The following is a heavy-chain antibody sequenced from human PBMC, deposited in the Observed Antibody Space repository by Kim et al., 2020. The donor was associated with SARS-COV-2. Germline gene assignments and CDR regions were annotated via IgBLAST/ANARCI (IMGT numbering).Heavy chain of an antibody. V-gene: IGHV3-66*01. J-gene: IGHJ6*02. D-gene: IGHD3-22*01. CDR2: IYSGGST. Sequence: GGSLRLSCVASGFTVSTNYMSWVRQAPGKGLEWVSVIYSGGSTDYADSVKGRFTISRDKSNNTLYLQMNSLRAEDTAVYYCARGGYYYDSSGHTFYYSYGMDVWGQGATVTVSS. CDR3: ARGGYYYDSSGHTFYYSYGMDV. CDR1: GFTVSTNY.